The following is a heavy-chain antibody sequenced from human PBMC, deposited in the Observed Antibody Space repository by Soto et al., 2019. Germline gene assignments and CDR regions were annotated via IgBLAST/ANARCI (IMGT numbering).Heavy chain of an antibody. CDR3: ARDPLGSGGIYYYFGMDV. Sequence: SQTLSLTCAISGDSVSSNSAAWNWIRQSPSRGLEWLGRTYYRSKWYNDYAVSVKSRITINPDTSKNQFSLQLNSVTPEDTAVYYCARDPLGSGGIYYYFGMDVWGQGTTVTVSS. D-gene: IGHD3-16*01. J-gene: IGHJ6*02. CDR2: TYYRSKWYN. CDR1: GDSVSSNSAA. V-gene: IGHV6-1*01.